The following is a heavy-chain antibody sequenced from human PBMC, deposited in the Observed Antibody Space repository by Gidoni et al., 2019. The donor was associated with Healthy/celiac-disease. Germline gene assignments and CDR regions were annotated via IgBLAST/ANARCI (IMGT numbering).Heavy chain of an antibody. J-gene: IGHJ6*03. Sequence: QVQLQQWGAGLLTPSETLSLTCAVYGGSFSGYSWRWIRQPPGKGLEWIGEINHSGSTNYNPSLKSRVTRSVDTSKNQFSLKLSSVTAADTAVYYCARARYDFWSGYLQLPLLYMDVWGKGTTVTVSS. V-gene: IGHV4-34*01. CDR2: INHSGST. CDR1: GGSFSGYS. D-gene: IGHD3-3*01. CDR3: ARARYDFWSGYLQLPLLYMDV.